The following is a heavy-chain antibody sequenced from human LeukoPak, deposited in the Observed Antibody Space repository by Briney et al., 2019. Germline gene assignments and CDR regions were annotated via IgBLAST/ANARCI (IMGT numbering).Heavy chain of an antibody. CDR1: GYSFTSYW. Sequence: HGESLKISCKGSGYSFTSYWIGWVRPMPGKGLEWMGIIYPGDSDTRYSPSFQGQVTISADKSISTAYLQWSSLKASDTAMYYCARSAVSSSWYLHSWANFDYWGQGTLVTVSS. D-gene: IGHD6-13*01. CDR2: IYPGDSDT. J-gene: IGHJ4*02. V-gene: IGHV5-51*01. CDR3: ARSAVSSSWYLHSWANFDY.